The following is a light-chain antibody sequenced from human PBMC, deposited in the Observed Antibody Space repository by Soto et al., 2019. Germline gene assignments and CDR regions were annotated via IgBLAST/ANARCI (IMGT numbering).Light chain of an antibody. CDR3: CSYAGSWNWV. Sequence: QSALTQPASVSGSSGKSITISCTGTRSDVGSYNLVSWYQQHPGKAPKLMICEGSKRPSGVSSRFSGSKSGNTASLTISGLQAEDEADYYCCSYAGSWNWVFGGGTKVTVL. J-gene: IGLJ2*01. V-gene: IGLV2-23*01. CDR2: EGS. CDR1: RSDVGSYNL.